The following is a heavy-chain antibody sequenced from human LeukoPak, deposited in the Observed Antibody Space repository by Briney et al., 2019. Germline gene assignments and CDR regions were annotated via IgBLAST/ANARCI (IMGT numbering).Heavy chain of an antibody. J-gene: IGHJ4*02. CDR2: IKQDGSEK. V-gene: IGHV3-7*01. D-gene: IGHD3-16*02. CDR3: ARGGSSYDYVWGSYRYGGNY. CDR1: GFTFSSYW. Sequence: PGGSLRLSCAASGFTFSSYWMSWVRQAPGKGLEWVANIKQDGSEKYYVDSVKGRFTISRDNAKNSLYLQMNSLRAEDTAVYYCARGGSSYDYVWGSYRYGGNYWGQGTLVTVSS.